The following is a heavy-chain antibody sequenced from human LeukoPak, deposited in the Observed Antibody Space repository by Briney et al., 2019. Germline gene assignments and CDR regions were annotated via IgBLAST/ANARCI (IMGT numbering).Heavy chain of an antibody. J-gene: IGHJ4*02. CDR3: ARSYDSLGLDY. CDR1: GYSFTTYW. Sequence: GESLKISCKASGYSFTTYWIGWVRQMPGEGLEWMGIIYPGDSDTRYSPSFQGQVTISADKSISTAYLQWSSLKASDTAMYYCARSYDSLGLDYWGQGTLVTVSS. V-gene: IGHV5-51*01. CDR2: IYPGDSDT. D-gene: IGHD3-9*01.